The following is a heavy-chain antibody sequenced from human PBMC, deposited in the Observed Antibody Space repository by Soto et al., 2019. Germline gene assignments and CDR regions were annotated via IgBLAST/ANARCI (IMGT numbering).Heavy chain of an antibody. D-gene: IGHD3-22*01. CDR1: GGTFSSYT. V-gene: IGHV1-69*02. Sequence: QVQLVQSGAEVKKPGSSVKVSCKASGGTFSSYTISWVRQAPGQGLEWMGRIIPILGIANYAQKFQGRVTXXADKATSTAYMGLSSRRSEDTAVYYCARGGGGYSLWGQGTLVPVSS. CDR2: IIPILGIA. J-gene: IGHJ4*02. CDR3: ARGGGGYSL.